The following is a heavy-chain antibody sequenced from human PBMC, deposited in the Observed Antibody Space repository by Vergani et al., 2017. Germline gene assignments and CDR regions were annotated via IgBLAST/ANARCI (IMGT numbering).Heavy chain of an antibody. Sequence: QVQLVQSGAEVKKPGASVKVSCKASGGTFSSYAISWVRQATGQGLEWMGWMNPNSGNTGYAQKFQGRVTMTRNTAISTAYMELSSLRSEDTAVYYGARQKSSGWYRISYYYYGMDVWGQGTTVTVSS. CDR1: GGTFSSYA. CDR3: ARQKSSGWYRISYYYYGMDV. D-gene: IGHD6-19*01. J-gene: IGHJ6*02. CDR2: MNPNSGNT. V-gene: IGHV1-8*02.